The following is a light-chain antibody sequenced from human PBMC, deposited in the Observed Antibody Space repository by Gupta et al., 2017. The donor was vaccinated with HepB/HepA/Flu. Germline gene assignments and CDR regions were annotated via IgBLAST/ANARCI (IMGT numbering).Light chain of an antibody. CDR1: QDSSDY. V-gene: IGKV1-33*01. Sequence: IQLPQSPSSLSASVGDRVTITCQASQDSSDYLNWYQQKPGKAPTLLIYDTSNLETGVPSRFSGSGSGADLTLKVSSLQPEDIATYYCKQYEKRPRKFGQGTTVEI. CDR3: KQYEKRPRK. J-gene: IGKJ1*01. CDR2: DTS.